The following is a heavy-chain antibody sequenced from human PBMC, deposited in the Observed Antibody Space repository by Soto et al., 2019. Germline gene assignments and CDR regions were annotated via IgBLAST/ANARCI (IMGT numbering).Heavy chain of an antibody. CDR3: ARVQVYCSSTSCLGYGMDV. D-gene: IGHD2-2*01. J-gene: IGHJ6*02. CDR2: ISSSGSTI. V-gene: IGHV3-48*03. CDR1: GFTFSSYE. Sequence: PGGSLRLSCAASGFTFSSYEMNWVRQAPGKGLEWVSYISSSGSTIYYADSVKGRFTISRDNAKNSLYLQMKSLRAEDTAVYYCARVQVYCSSTSCLGYGMDVWGQGTTVTVSS.